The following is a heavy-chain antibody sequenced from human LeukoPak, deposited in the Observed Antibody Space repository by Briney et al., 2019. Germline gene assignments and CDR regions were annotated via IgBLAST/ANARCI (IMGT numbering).Heavy chain of an antibody. V-gene: IGHV4-38-2*02. D-gene: IGHD1-26*01. CDR2: IYHSGST. Sequence: SETLSLTCTVSGYSISSGYYWGWIRQPPGKGLEWIGSIYHSGSTYYNPSLKSRVTISVDTSKNQFSLRLSSVTAADTAVYYCARRGSYLTDLYYFDYWGQGTLVTVSS. CDR1: GYSISSGYY. CDR3: ARRGSYLTDLYYFDY. J-gene: IGHJ4*02.